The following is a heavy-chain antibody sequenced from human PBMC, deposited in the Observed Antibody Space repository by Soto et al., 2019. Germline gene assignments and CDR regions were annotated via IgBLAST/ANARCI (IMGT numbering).Heavy chain of an antibody. CDR3: AGQWAAGYGAFDP. CDR1: DGSISNNRW. CDR2: IHDRGST. V-gene: IGHV4-4*02. D-gene: IGHD3-9*01. Sequence: QVKLQESGPGLEKPSGTLSLTCAVSDGSISNNRWWTWVSQAPGKGLEWIGEIHDRGSTNYNLSLKSRATVSIDRSKNQFSLEMRAVTAADTAVYYCAGQWAAGYGAFDPWGQGTLVTVSS. J-gene: IGHJ5*02.